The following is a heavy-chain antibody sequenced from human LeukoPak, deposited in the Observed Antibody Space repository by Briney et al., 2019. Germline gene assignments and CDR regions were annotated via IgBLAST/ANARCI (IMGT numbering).Heavy chain of an antibody. D-gene: IGHD1-7*01. CDR1: GGSFSGYY. V-gene: IGHV4-34*01. CDR3: ARVPWNYARGSKVDY. J-gene: IGHJ4*02. CDR2: INHSGST. Sequence: PSETLSLTCAVYGGSFSGYYWSWIRQPPGKGLEWIGEINHSGSTNYNPSLKSRVTISVDTSKNQFSLKLSSVTAADTAVYYCARVPWNYARGSKVDYWGQGTLVTVSS.